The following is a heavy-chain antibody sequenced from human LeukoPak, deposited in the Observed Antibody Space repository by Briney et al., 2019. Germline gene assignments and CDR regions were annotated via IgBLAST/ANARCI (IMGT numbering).Heavy chain of an antibody. V-gene: IGHV1-2*02. CDR3: ALRGYYYGSGTQGAFDI. Sequence: GASVKVSCKASGYTFTGYYMHWVRQAHGQVLEWMGWINPNSGGTNYAQKFQGRVTMTRDTSISTAYMERSRLRSDDTAVYYCALRGYYYGSGTQGAFDIWGQGTMVTVSS. CDR1: GYTFTGYY. CDR2: INPNSGGT. D-gene: IGHD3-10*01. J-gene: IGHJ3*02.